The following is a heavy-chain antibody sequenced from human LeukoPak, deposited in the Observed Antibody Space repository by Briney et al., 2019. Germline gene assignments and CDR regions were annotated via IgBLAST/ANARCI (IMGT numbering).Heavy chain of an antibody. D-gene: IGHD7-27*01. CDR2: IYHSGST. CDR1: GDSISTSTYY. Sequence: SETLSLTCTVSGDSISTSTYYWGWIRQPPGKGLEWIGSIYHSGSTYYNSSLKSRVTISVDTSKNQFSLKLSSVTAADTAVYYCARQMGTSLDYWGQGTLVTVSS. CDR3: ARQMGTSLDY. V-gene: IGHV4-39*01. J-gene: IGHJ4*02.